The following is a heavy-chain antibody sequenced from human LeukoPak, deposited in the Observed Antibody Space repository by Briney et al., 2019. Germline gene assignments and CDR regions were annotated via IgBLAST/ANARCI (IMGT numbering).Heavy chain of an antibody. J-gene: IGHJ4*02. CDR1: GGSISSYY. Sequence: PSETLSLTCPVSGGSISSYYWSWIRQPPGKGLEWIGYIYYSGSTNYNPSLKSRVTISVDTSKNQFSLKLSSVTAADTAVYYCAGAGPYSSSWYGYWGQGTLVTVSS. CDR3: AGAGPYSSSWYGY. D-gene: IGHD6-13*01. CDR2: IYYSGST. V-gene: IGHV4-59*08.